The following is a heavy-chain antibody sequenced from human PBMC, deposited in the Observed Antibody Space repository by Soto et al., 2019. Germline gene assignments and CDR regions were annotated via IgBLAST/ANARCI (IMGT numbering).Heavy chain of an antibody. CDR2: IYYSGST. CDR1: GGSISSYY. J-gene: IGHJ5*02. Sequence: QVQLQESGPGLVKPSETLSLTCTVSGGSISSYYWSWIRQPPGKGLEWIGYIYYSGSTNYNPSLKSRVTISVDTSKNQFSLKLSSVTAADTAVYYCARGGTGPLVLNXRVNWFDPWGQGTLVTVSS. CDR3: ARGGTGPLVLNXRVNWFDP. D-gene: IGHD6-13*01. V-gene: IGHV4-59*01.